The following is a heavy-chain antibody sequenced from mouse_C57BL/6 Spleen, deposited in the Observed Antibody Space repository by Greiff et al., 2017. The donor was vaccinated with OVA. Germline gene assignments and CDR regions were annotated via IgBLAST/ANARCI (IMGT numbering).Heavy chain of an antibody. J-gene: IGHJ2*01. CDR3: AREGRYGSRREDY. V-gene: IGHV1-61*01. D-gene: IGHD1-1*01. CDR1: GYTFTSYW. CDR2: IYPSDSET. Sequence: QVQLQQPGAELVRPGSSVKLSCKASGYTFTSYWMDWVKQRPGQGLEWIGNIYPSDSETHYNQKFKDKATLTVDKSSSTAYMQLSSLTSEDSAVYYCAREGRYGSRREDYWGQGTTLTVSS.